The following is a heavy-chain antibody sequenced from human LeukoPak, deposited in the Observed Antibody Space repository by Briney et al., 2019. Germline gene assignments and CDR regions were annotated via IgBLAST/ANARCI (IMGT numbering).Heavy chain of an antibody. J-gene: IGHJ4*02. D-gene: IGHD3-22*01. CDR1: GFTFFTSS. CDR2: ISYDGSNE. CDR3: AKYVFYYDSSAYYYFDY. V-gene: IGHV3-30-3*02. Sequence: AGGSLRLSCTASGFTFFTSSMHWVRQAPGKGLDWVAIISYDGSNEYYADSVKGRFTISRDNSKNTLHLQMNSLRAEDTAVYYCAKYVFYYDSSAYYYFDYWGQGTLVTVSS.